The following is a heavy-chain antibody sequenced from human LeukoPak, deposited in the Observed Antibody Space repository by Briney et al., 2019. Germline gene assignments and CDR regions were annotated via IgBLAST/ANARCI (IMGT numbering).Heavy chain of an antibody. V-gene: IGHV4-39*01. J-gene: IGHJ5*02. CDR1: GGSISSSSYY. D-gene: IGHD4-23*01. Sequence: KPSGTLSLTCTVSGGSISSSSYYWGWIRQPPGKGLEWIGSIYYSGSTYYNPSLKSRVTISVDTSKNQFSLKLSSVTAADTAVYYCARRVYGGKMHRWFDPWGQGTLVTVSS. CDR2: IYYSGST. CDR3: ARRVYGGKMHRWFDP.